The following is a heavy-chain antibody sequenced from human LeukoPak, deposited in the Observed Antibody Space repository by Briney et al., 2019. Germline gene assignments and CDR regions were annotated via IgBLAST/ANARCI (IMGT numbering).Heavy chain of an antibody. Sequence: SVKVSCKASGGTFSSYAISWVRQAPGQGLEWMGRIIPILGIANYAQKFQGRVTITADKSTSTAYMELSSLRSEDTAVYYCATTIDITMVRGVIDNNWFDPWGQGTLVTVSS. D-gene: IGHD3-10*01. J-gene: IGHJ5*02. CDR1: GGTFSSYA. CDR3: ATTIDITMVRGVIDNNWFDP. V-gene: IGHV1-69*04. CDR2: IIPILGIA.